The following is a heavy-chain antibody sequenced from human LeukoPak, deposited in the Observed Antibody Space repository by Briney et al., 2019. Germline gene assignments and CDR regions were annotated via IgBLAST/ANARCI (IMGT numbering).Heavy chain of an antibody. V-gene: IGHV1-2*02. J-gene: IGHJ4*02. CDR3: ATETTVTPRGVY. Sequence: ASVKVSCKASGYTFIDYYMQWVRQAPGQGLEWMGWINPNSGGTKYAQKFQGRVTMTRDTSISTAYMELSSLGSDDTAVYYCATETTVTPRGVYWGQGTPVAVSS. CDR2: INPNSGGT. CDR1: GYTFIDYY. D-gene: IGHD4-17*01.